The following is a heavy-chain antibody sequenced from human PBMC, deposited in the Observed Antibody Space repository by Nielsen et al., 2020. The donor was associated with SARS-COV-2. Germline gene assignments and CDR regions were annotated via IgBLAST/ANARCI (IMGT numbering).Heavy chain of an antibody. Sequence: SETLSLTCTVSGGSISSGGYYWSWIRQHPGKGLEWIGYIYYSGSTYYNPSLKSRVTISVDTSKNQFSLKLSSVTAAGTAVYYCARDLPYYDILTGYERWAFDIWGQGTMVTVSS. D-gene: IGHD3-9*01. CDR3: ARDLPYYDILTGYERWAFDI. CDR2: IYYSGST. J-gene: IGHJ3*02. CDR1: GGSISSGGYY. V-gene: IGHV4-31*03.